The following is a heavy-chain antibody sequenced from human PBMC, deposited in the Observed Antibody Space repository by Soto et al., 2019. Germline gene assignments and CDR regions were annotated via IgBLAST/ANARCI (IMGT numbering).Heavy chain of an antibody. CDR3: ASLYGSGSYRSSLLDY. J-gene: IGHJ4*02. D-gene: IGHD3-10*01. CDR2: ITPIFGTA. CDR1: GGTFSSYA. V-gene: IGHV1-69*13. Sequence: ASVKVSCKASGGTFSSYAISWVRQAPGQGLEWMGGITPIFGTANYAQKFQGRVTITADESTSTAYMELSSLRSEDTAVYYCASLYGSGSYRSSLLDYWGQGTLVTVSS.